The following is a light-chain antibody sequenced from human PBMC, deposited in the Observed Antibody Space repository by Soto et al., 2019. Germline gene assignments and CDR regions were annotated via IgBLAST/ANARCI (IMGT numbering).Light chain of an antibody. CDR3: QQYNVYPLT. J-gene: IGKJ4*01. CDR1: QDINSW. Sequence: DVQMTQSPSSLSASVGDRVTITCRASQDINSWLAWYQQKPGQAPKSLIYAASSLQTGVPSRFSGSESGTDFPLPISSLQPEDSATYYCQQYNVYPLTCGGGTKVEIK. CDR2: AAS. V-gene: IGKV1D-16*01.